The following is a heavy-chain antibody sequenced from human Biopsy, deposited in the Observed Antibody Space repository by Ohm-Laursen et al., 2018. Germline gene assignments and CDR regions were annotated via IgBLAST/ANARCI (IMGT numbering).Heavy chain of an antibody. Sequence: SVKISCKASGYTFTSYDISWVRQAPGQGLEWMGWISPYNDKTSYPPKLQDRVTMTADTSTDTAHMELRSLRSDDTAVYYCARVFCTSTTCYGLLDNWGQGTVVTVSS. CDR2: ISPYNDKT. CDR1: GYTFTSYD. D-gene: IGHD2/OR15-2a*01. CDR3: ARVFCTSTTCYGLLDN. V-gene: IGHV1-18*01. J-gene: IGHJ4*02.